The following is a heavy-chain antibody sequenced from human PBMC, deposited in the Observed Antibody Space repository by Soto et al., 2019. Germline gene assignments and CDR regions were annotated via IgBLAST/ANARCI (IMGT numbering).Heavy chain of an antibody. J-gene: IGHJ3*02. CDR2: MSHSGGT. V-gene: IGHV4-34*01. D-gene: IGHD1-1*01. CDR1: GGFVSSGSYY. CDR3: ARVERGTVTTVVDGFDI. Sequence: QVQLQQWGAGLLKPSETLSLTCAVYGGFVSSGSYYWSWIWQPPGKGLAWIGEMSHSGGTHLNPSLKNRSTISVDMSKNQFSVNISSVTAAATALYYCARVERGTVTTVVDGFDIWGPGTMVTVSS.